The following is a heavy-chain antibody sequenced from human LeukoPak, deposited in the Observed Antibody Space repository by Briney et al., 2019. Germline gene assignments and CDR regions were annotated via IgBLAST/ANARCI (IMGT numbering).Heavy chain of an antibody. CDR2: IRDDGYNK. CDR1: GFTFSSYA. D-gene: IGHD1-26*01. J-gene: IGHJ4*02. V-gene: IGHV3-30*02. Sequence: GGSLRLSCAASGFTFSSYAMHWVRQAPGKGLAWVACIRDDGYNKNYADSVKGRFTISRDNSKNTLYLQMNSLRAEDTAVYYCAKDRRQSYYYFDYWGQGTLVTVSS. CDR3: AKDRRQSYYYFDY.